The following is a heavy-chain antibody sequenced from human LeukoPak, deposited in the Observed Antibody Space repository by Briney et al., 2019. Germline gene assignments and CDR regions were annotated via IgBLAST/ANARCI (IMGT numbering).Heavy chain of an antibody. D-gene: IGHD7-27*01. CDR3: AAETGDRLRVDY. CDR2: IVVGSGNT. Sequence: ASVKVSCKASGFTFTSSAMQWVRQARGQRLEWMGWIVVGSGNTNYAQKFQERVTITRDMSTSTAYMELSSLRSEDTAVYYCAAETGDRLRVDYWGQGTLVTVSS. CDR1: GFTFTSSA. J-gene: IGHJ4*02. V-gene: IGHV1-58*02.